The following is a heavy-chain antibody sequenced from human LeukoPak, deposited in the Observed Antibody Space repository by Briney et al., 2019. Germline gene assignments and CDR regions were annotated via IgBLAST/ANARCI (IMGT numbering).Heavy chain of an antibody. CDR1: GYTSTGYY. CDR3: ARGDDYGDY. Sequence: GASVKVSCKASGYTSTGYYMHWVRQAPGQGLEWMGWINPNSGGTSYAQKFQGRVTMTRDTSISTAYMELSRLRSDDTAVYYCARGDDYGDYWGQGTLVTVSS. J-gene: IGHJ4*02. CDR2: INPNSGGT. V-gene: IGHV1-2*02.